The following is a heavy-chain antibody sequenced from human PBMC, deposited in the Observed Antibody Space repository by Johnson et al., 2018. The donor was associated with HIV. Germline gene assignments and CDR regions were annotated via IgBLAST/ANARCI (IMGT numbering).Heavy chain of an antibody. Sequence: VQLVESGGGLIQPGGSLRLSCAASGFTVSSNYMSWVRQAPGKGLEWVSVISSNGGSTYYANSVKGRFTISRDDSKNTLYLQMNSLKTEDTAVYYCTTGLPGATYDAFDIWGQGTMVTVSS. J-gene: IGHJ3*02. CDR1: GFTVSSNY. D-gene: IGHD5-12*01. CDR3: TTGLPGATYDAFDI. V-gene: IGHV3-53*01. CDR2: ISSNGGST.